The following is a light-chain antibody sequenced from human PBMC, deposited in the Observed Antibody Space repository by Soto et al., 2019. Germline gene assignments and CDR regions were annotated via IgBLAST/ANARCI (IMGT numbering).Light chain of an antibody. CDR2: WAS. CDR1: QSVLYTSNNKNY. CDR3: QQYDTIPIT. J-gene: IGKJ5*01. Sequence: DIVMTQSPDSLAVSLGERATINCKSSQSVLYTSNNKNYLAWYRQRPGQPPKLLLYWASTRASGVPDRFSGSGSGTDFTLTISSLHAEDVAVYYCQQYDTIPITFGQGTRLEI. V-gene: IGKV4-1*01.